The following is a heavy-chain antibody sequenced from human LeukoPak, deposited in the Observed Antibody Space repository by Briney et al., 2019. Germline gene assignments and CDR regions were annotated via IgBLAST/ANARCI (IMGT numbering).Heavy chain of an antibody. CDR2: ISSSGSTI. V-gene: IGHV3-48*03. Sequence: PGGSLRLSCAASGFTYSSYEMNWVRQAPGKGLEWVSYISSSGSTIYYADSVKGRFTISRDNAKNSLYLQMNSLRADDTAVYYCARRDWGLDQGYYYYYMDVWGKGTTVTVSS. CDR1: GFTYSSYE. D-gene: IGHD3-16*01. J-gene: IGHJ6*03. CDR3: ARRDWGLDQGYYYYYMDV.